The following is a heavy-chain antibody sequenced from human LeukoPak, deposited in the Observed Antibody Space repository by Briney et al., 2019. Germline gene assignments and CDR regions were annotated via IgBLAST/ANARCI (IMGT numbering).Heavy chain of an antibody. CDR1: GFTFSGYW. CDR3: AREDCSGGSCSFDY. V-gene: IGHV3-74*01. J-gene: IGHJ4*02. CDR2: INSVVSST. Sequence: YPGGSLRLSCAASGFTFSGYWMHWVRQAPGKGLVWVSRINSVVSSTSYADSVKGRFTISRDNAKNTMYLQMNSLRVEDTAVYYCAREDCSGGSCSFDYWGQGTLVTVSS. D-gene: IGHD2-15*01.